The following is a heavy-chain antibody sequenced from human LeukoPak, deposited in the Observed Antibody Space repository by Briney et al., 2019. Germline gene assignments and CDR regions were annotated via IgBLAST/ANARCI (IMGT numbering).Heavy chain of an antibody. Sequence: ASVKVSRKASGYTFTNYYIHCVRQAPGQGLEWMGIIDASGGSTSYAQKFQGRVTMTRDMSTSTVYMELSSLRFEDTAVYHCARGSSGSYLNYFDYWGQGTLVTVSS. CDR2: IDASGGST. V-gene: IGHV1-46*01. CDR3: ARGSSGSYLNYFDY. CDR1: GYTFTNYY. D-gene: IGHD1-26*01. J-gene: IGHJ4*02.